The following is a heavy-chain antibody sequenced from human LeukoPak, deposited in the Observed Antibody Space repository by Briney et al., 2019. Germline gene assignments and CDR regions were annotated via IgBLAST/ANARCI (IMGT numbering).Heavy chain of an antibody. Sequence: GGSLRLSCAASGFTFSTYGIHWVRQAPGKGLEWVAFIQYDGSYKFYADSVQGRFSISRDNSKNTLFLQMNSLRAEDTAVYCCAKRLDSYADYWGQGTLVTVAS. V-gene: IGHV3-30*02. CDR3: AKRLDSYADY. D-gene: IGHD5-18*01. CDR1: GFTFSTYG. CDR2: IQYDGSYK. J-gene: IGHJ4*02.